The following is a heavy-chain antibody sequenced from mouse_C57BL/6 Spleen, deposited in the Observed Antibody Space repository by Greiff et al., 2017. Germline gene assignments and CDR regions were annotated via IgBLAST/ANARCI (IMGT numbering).Heavy chain of an antibody. J-gene: IGHJ1*03. Sequence: QVQLQQSGAELVKPGASVKISCKASGYAFSSYWMNWVKQRPGKGLEWIGQIYPGDGDTNYNGKFKGKATLTADKSSSTAYMQLSSLTSEDSAVYFCARSGYYGPLWYFDVWGTGTTVTVSS. CDR2: IYPGDGDT. CDR1: GYAFSSYW. D-gene: IGHD1-1*01. V-gene: IGHV1-80*01. CDR3: ARSGYYGPLWYFDV.